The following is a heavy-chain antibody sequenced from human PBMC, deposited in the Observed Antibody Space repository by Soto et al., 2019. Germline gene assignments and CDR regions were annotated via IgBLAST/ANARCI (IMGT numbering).Heavy chain of an antibody. Sequence: SVKVSCKASGGTFSSYAISWVRQAPGQGLEWMGGIIPIFGTANYAQKFQGRVTITADESTSTAYMELSSLRSEDTAVYYCARGRVFIAVAGPFPAAFDIWGQGTMVTVSS. J-gene: IGHJ3*02. CDR1: GGTFSSYA. CDR2: IIPIFGTA. V-gene: IGHV1-69*13. CDR3: ARGRVFIAVAGPFPAAFDI. D-gene: IGHD6-19*01.